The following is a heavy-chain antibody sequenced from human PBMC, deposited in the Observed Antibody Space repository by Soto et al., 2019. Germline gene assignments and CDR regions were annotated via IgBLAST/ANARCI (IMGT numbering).Heavy chain of an antibody. J-gene: IGHJ4*02. V-gene: IGHV3-30-3*01. CDR1: GFTFSSYA. CDR3: ARASGIVEMATIGSFDY. D-gene: IGHD5-12*01. Sequence: GGSLRLSCAATGFTFSSYAMHWVRQAPGKGLEWVAVISYDGSNKYYADSVKGRFTISRDNSKNTLYLQMNSLRAEDTAVYYCARASGIVEMATIGSFDYWGQGTLVTVSS. CDR2: ISYDGSNK.